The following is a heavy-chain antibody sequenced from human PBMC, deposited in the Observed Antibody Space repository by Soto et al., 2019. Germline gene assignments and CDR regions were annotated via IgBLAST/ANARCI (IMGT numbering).Heavy chain of an antibody. CDR2: MNPGSGKT. CDR1: GYTFISYD. V-gene: IGHV1-8*02. J-gene: IGHJ5*02. D-gene: IGHD3-10*01. CDR3: ARVQSPGSLIWFDP. Sequence: ASVKVSCKASGYTFISYDINWVRQATGQGLEWMGWMNPGSGKTGYANKFQGRVTMTRDASTSTAHLELSSLTSEDTAVYYCARVQSPGSLIWFDPWGQGTLVTVSS.